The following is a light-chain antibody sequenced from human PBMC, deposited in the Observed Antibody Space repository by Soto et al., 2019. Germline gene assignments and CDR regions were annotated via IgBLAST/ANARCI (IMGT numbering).Light chain of an antibody. CDR3: SSYTSSSTLV. J-gene: IGLJ1*01. V-gene: IGLV2-14*01. CDR1: SSDVGAYNS. Sequence: QSALTQPASVSGSPGQSSTISCTGTSSDVGAYNSVSWYQQHPGKAPQLMIYEVSNRPSGVSNRFSGSKSGNTASLTISGLQAEDEADYYCSSYTSSSTLVFGTGTKVTVL. CDR2: EVS.